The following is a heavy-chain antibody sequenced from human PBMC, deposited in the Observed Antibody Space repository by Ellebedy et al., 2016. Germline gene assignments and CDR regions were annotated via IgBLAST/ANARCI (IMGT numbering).Heavy chain of an antibody. J-gene: IGHJ3*02. D-gene: IGHD6-19*01. CDR2: ISWNSGSI. CDR3: AKDITGGGVAGTGAAVAGAFDI. Sequence: SLKISCAASGFTFDDYAMHWVRQAPGKGLEWVSGISWNSGSIGYADSVKGRFTISRDNAKNSLYLQMNSLRAEDTALYYCAKDITGGGVAGTGAAVAGAFDIWGQGTMVTVSS. V-gene: IGHV3-9*01. CDR1: GFTFDDYA.